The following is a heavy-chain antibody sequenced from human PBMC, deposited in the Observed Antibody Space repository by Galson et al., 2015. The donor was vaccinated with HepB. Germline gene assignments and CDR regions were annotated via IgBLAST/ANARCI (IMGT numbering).Heavy chain of an antibody. J-gene: IGHJ4*02. Sequence: SLRLSCAASGFTFSSYAMSWVRQAPGKGLEWVSAISGSGGSTYYADSVKGRFTISRDNSKNTLYLQMNSLRAEDTAVYYCAKDTRLLTVTTKGGISYYFDYWGQGTLVTVSS. D-gene: IGHD4-17*01. CDR2: ISGSGGST. CDR3: AKDTRLLTVTTKGGISYYFDY. V-gene: IGHV3-23*01. CDR1: GFTFSSYA.